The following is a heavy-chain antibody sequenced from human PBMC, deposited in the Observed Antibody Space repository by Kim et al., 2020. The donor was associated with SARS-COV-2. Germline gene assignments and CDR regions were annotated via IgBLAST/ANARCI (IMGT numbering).Heavy chain of an antibody. J-gene: IGHJ6*02. Sequence: SETLSLTCTVSGAFISNYYWNWIRQPPGKGLEWIGYNQHTGSTNYNPSLKGRVTISIDTSKNQFSLKVTSVTAADTAVYFCARSGGMTDYGMDVWGQGTTVTVSS. CDR3: ARSGGMTDYGMDV. V-gene: IGHV4-59*13. CDR1: GAFISNYY. CDR2: NQHTGST. D-gene: IGHD3-10*01.